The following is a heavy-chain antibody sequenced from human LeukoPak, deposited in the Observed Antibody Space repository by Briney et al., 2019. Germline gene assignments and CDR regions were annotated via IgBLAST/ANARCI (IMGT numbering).Heavy chain of an antibody. V-gene: IGHV3-74*01. D-gene: IGHD3-10*01. J-gene: IGHJ6*03. CDR2: IQTDGSST. Sequence: GSLRLSCAASGFTFSSYWMHWVRQAPGKGLVWVSRIQTDGSSTNYADSVKGRFTISRDNSKNTLYLQMNSLKGDGTAVYYCAKDSAFYYIDVWGKGTTVIISS. CDR3: AKDSAFYYIDV. CDR1: GFTFSSYW.